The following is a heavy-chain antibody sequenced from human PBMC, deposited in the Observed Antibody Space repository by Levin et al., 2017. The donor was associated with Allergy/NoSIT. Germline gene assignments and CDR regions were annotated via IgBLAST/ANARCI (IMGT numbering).Heavy chain of an antibody. J-gene: IGHJ4*02. Sequence: GGSLRLSCTGSGYSFTNYWIGWVRQMPGKGLEWMGIIYPGDSDTRYSPSFQGQVTISADKSINTAYLQWSSLKASDTAMYFCARQEHSSSWTPSTYDYWGQGTLVTVSS. CDR3: ARQEHSSSWTPSTYDY. CDR1: GYSFTNYW. D-gene: IGHD6-13*01. CDR2: IYPGDSDT. V-gene: IGHV5-51*01.